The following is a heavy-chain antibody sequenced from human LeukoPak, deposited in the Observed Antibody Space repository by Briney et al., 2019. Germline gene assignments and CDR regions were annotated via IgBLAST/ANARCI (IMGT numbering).Heavy chain of an antibody. V-gene: IGHV3-23*01. CDR3: ARDSGYCSSSTCRLEY. CDR2: ISASGIST. CDR1: GFTFSNYA. Sequence: GGSLRLSCGASGFTFSNYAMSWVSQAPGKGLEWVSAISASGISTYYADSVKGRFTISRDNSKNTLYLQMNSLRADDTAVYYCARDSGYCSSSTCRLEYWGQGTLVTVSS. J-gene: IGHJ4*02. D-gene: IGHD2-2*01.